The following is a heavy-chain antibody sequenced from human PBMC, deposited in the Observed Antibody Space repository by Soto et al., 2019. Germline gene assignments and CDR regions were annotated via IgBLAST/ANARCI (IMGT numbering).Heavy chain of an antibody. J-gene: IGHJ4*02. CDR2: LIPILGRP. D-gene: IGHD3-22*01. CDR3: AIPDYNDGSAYYSDY. V-gene: IGHV1-69*02. Sequence: QVPLVQSGAEVKKPGSSVKVSCKASGGTFSRYTFIWVRQAPGQGFEWMGRLIPILGRPNYAPHFQGSVTITADKSTSTAYMELSSLRSEDTAVYYWAIPDYNDGSAYYSDYWGQGTLVTGAS. CDR1: GGTFSRYT.